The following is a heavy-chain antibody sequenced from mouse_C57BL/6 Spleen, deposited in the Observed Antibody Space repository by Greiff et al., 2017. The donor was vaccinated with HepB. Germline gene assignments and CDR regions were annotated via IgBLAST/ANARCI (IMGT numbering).Heavy chain of an antibody. D-gene: IGHD1-1*01. Sequence: EVQLQESEGGLVQPGSSMKLSCTASGFTFSDYYMAWVRQVPEKGLEWVANINYDGSSTYYLDSLKSRFIISRDNAKNILYLQMSSLKSEDTATYYCARGGYYGSSYPFDYWGQGTTLTVSS. CDR2: INYDGSST. J-gene: IGHJ2*01. V-gene: IGHV5-16*01. CDR3: ARGGYYGSSYPFDY. CDR1: GFTFSDYY.